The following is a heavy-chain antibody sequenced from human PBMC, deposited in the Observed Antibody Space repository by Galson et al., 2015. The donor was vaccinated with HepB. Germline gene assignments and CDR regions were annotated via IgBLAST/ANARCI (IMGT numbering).Heavy chain of an antibody. CDR3: AKRASGRESSGGVVDC. CDR2: ITSSGSNT. J-gene: IGHJ4*02. D-gene: IGHD3-10*01. Sequence: SLRLSCAASGFTFSTYAMTWVRQAPGKGLEWVSIITSSGSNTYYADSVKGRFTISRDNSKNTLYLQMSSLRAEDTAVYYWAKRASGRESSGGVVDCWGQGTRVPVSS. V-gene: IGHV3-23*01. CDR1: GFTFSTYA.